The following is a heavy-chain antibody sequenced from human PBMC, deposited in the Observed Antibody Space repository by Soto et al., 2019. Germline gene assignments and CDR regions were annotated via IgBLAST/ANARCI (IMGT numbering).Heavy chain of an antibody. D-gene: IGHD5-18*01. CDR3: ARDVGYGLIDY. CDR2: SSAYNGNT. Sequence: QVQLVQSGAEVKKPGASVKVSCKASGYTFTSYSISWVRQAPGQGLEWMGWSSAYNGNTYHARKLQGRVTMTTDTSTSTAYMELRGLRSDDTAVYYCARDVGYGLIDYWGQGTLVTVSS. V-gene: IGHV1-18*01. J-gene: IGHJ4*02. CDR1: GYTFTSYS.